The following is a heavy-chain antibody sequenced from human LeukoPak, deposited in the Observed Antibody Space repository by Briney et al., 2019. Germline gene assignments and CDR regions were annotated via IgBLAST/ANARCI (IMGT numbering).Heavy chain of an antibody. Sequence: GASVKVSCKASGYTFTSYAMHWVRQAPGQRLEWMGWINAGNGNTKYSQKFQGRVTITRDTSASTAYMELSSLRSEDTAVYYCARVGIVIHQAFDIWGQGTMVTVSS. J-gene: IGHJ3*02. CDR2: INAGNGNT. D-gene: IGHD3-16*02. CDR1: GYTFTSYA. V-gene: IGHV1-3*01. CDR3: ARVGIVIHQAFDI.